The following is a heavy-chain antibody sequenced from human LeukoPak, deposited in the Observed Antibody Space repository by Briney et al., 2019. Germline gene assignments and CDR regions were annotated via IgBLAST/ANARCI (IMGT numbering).Heavy chain of an antibody. J-gene: IGHJ6*03. CDR2: INHSGST. CDR3: ARVGLRITMVRGVRNYYYMDV. Sequence: SETLSLTCAVYGGSFSGYYWSWIRQPPGKGLEWIGEINHSGSTNYNPSLKSRVTISVDTSKNQFSLKLSSVTAADTAVYYCARVGLRITMVRGVRNYYYMDVWGKGTTVTISS. D-gene: IGHD3-10*01. V-gene: IGHV4-34*01. CDR1: GGSFSGYY.